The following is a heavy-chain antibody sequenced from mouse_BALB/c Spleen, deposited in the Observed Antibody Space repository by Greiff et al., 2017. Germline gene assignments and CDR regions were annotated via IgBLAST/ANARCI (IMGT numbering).Heavy chain of an antibody. CDR2: INSNGGST. CDR3: AALYYGSSYRYAMDY. V-gene: IGHV5-6-3*01. D-gene: IGHD1-1*01. CDR1: GFTFSSYG. Sequence: EVKLVESGGGLVQPGGSLKLSCAASGFTFSSYGMSWVRQTPDKRLELVATINSNGGSTYYPDSVKGRFTISRDNAKNTLYLQMSSLKSEDTAMYYCAALYYGSSYRYAMDYWGQGTSVTVAS. J-gene: IGHJ4*01.